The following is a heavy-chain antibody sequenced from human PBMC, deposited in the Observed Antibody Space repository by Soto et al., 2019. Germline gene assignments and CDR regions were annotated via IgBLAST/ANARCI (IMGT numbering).Heavy chain of an antibody. CDR2: INAGNGNT. D-gene: IGHD2-15*01. V-gene: IGHV1-3*05. CDR1: GYTFTSYA. J-gene: IGHJ4*02. Sequence: QVQLVQSGAEEKKPGASVKVSCKASGYTFTSYAMHWVRQAPGQRLEWMGWINAGNGNTKYSQKLQGRVTITRDTSASTAYMELSSLRSEDTAVYYCARGGGSTVVGRDWGQGTLVTVSS. CDR3: ARGGGSTVVGRD.